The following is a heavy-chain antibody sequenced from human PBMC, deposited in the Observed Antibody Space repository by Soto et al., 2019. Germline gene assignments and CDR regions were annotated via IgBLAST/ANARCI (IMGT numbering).Heavy chain of an antibody. CDR1: GFTFRSFT. CDR2: ISSNSAYI. V-gene: IGHV3-21*01. J-gene: IGHJ5*02. CDR3: TRDASRDSSARGWFDP. D-gene: IGHD6-13*01. Sequence: GGSLRLSCAASGFTFRSFTMNWVRQAPGKGLEWVSTISSNSAYIYYTDALRGRFTISRDNAKNSLHLQMNSLRAEDTAVYYCTRDASRDSSARGWFDPWGTGTLVTVYS.